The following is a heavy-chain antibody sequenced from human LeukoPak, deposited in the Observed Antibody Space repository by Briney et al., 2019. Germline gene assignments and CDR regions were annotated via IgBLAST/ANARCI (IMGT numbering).Heavy chain of an antibody. Sequence: HSETLSLTCAVYGGSFSGYYWSWIRQPPGKGLEWIGEINHSGSTNYNPSLKSRVTISVDTSKNQFSLKLSSVTAADTAVYYCARSLEKGKWLLRPFDYWGQGTLVTVSS. D-gene: IGHD3-22*01. CDR2: INHSGST. J-gene: IGHJ4*02. CDR3: ARSLEKGKWLLRPFDY. V-gene: IGHV4-34*01. CDR1: GGSFSGYY.